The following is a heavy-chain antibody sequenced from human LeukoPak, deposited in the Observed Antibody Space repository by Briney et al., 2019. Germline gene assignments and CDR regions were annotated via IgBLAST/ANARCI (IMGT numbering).Heavy chain of an antibody. CDR1: GFTFDDYA. Sequence: PGGSLRLSCAASGFTFDDYAMHWVRQAPGKGLEWVSGISWNSGSIGYADSVKGRFTISRDNAKNSLYLQMNSLRAEDTAVYYCARVRGSITIFGVVTPFDSWGQGTLVTVSS. J-gene: IGHJ4*02. V-gene: IGHV3-9*01. D-gene: IGHD3-3*01. CDR3: ARVRGSITIFGVVTPFDS. CDR2: ISWNSGSI.